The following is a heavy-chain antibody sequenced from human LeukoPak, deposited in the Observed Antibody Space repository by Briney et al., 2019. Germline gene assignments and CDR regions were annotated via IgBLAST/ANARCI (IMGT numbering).Heavy chain of an antibody. J-gene: IGHJ4*02. CDR1: GYTFTSYD. Sequence: ASVKVSCKASGYTFTSYDINWVRQATGQGLEWMGWMNPNSGNTGYAQKFQGRVTITRNTSISTAYMELSSLRSEDTAVYYCARGQYDFWSDEGYYFDYWGQGTLVTASS. CDR3: ARGQYDFWSDEGYYFDY. CDR2: MNPNSGNT. D-gene: IGHD3-3*01. V-gene: IGHV1-8*03.